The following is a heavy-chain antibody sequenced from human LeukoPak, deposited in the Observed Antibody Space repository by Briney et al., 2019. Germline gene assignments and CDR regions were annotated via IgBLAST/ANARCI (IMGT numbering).Heavy chain of an antibody. Sequence: ASVKVSCKASGGTFSSYAISWVRQAPGQGLEWMGGIIPIFGTANYAQKFQGRVTITADKSTSTAYMELSSLRSEDTAVYYCARVRPNYYDSSGYPYWFDPWGQGTLVTVSS. CDR2: IIPIFGTA. V-gene: IGHV1-69*06. CDR3: ARVRPNYYDSSGYPYWFDP. CDR1: GGTFSSYA. J-gene: IGHJ5*02. D-gene: IGHD3-22*01.